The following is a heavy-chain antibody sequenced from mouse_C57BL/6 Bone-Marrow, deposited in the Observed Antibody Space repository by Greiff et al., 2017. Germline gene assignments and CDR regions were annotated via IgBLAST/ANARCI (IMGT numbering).Heavy chain of an antibody. CDR2: IDPSDSYT. D-gene: IGHD1-1*01. V-gene: IGHV1-50*01. CDR1: GYTFTSYW. CDR3: ARLGSDYYGSSYWYFDV. J-gene: IGHJ1*03. Sequence: QVQLQQPGAELVKPGASVKLSCKASGYTFTSYWMQWVKQRPGQGLKWIGEIDPSDSYTNYNQKFKGKATLTVDTSSSTAYMQLSSLTSEDSAVYYCARLGSDYYGSSYWYFDVWGTGTTVTVSS.